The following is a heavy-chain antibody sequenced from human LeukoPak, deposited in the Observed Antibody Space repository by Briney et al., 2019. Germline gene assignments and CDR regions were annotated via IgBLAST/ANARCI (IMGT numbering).Heavy chain of an antibody. CDR3: ARGSRHMDV. Sequence: PSETLSLTCTVSGGSISSSSYYWSWIRQPPGEGLEWLGEINHSGSTNYNPSLKSRVTISVDTSKNQFSLKLSSVTAADTAVYYCARGSRHMDVWGKGTTVTVSS. J-gene: IGHJ6*03. CDR1: GGSISSSSYY. V-gene: IGHV4-39*07. CDR2: INHSGST.